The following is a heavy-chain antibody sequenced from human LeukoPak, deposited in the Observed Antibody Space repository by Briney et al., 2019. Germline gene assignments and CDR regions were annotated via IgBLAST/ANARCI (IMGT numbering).Heavy chain of an antibody. Sequence: GGSLRLSCAASGFTVSDNYMGWVRQAPAKGLEWVSVVNTVGTTNYADSVRGRFTISRDNSKNTLSLQMNSLRVEDTAVYYCAGSLAYCGGDCRLGDYWGQGTLVTVSS. V-gene: IGHV3-66*01. J-gene: IGHJ4*02. CDR1: GFTVSDNY. CDR3: AGSLAYCGGDCRLGDY. D-gene: IGHD2-21*02. CDR2: VNTVGTT.